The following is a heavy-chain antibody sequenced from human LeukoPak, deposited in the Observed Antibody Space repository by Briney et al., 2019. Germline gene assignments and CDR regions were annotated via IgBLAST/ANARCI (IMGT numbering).Heavy chain of an antibody. J-gene: IGHJ3*01. CDR3: ARGSDAFDV. CDR2: IYTSGST. CDR1: GGSISSGSYY. Sequence: SETLSLTCTVSGGSISSGSYYWSWIRQPAGEGLEWIGRIYTSGSTNYNPSLKSRVTISVDTSKNQFSLKLSSVTAADTAVYYCARGSDAFDVWGQGTMVTVSS. V-gene: IGHV4-61*02.